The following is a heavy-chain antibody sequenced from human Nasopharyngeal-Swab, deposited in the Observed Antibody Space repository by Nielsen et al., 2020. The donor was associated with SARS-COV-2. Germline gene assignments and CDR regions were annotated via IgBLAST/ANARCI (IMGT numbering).Heavy chain of an antibody. J-gene: IGHJ4*02. CDR1: GFTFSSYA. CDR2: ISGGGGST. CDR3: AKDFGYCSSTSCYAPFDY. Sequence: GGSLRLSCAASGFTFSSYAMSWVRQAPGKGLEWVSAISGGGGSTYYADSVKGRFTISRDNSKNTLYLQMNSLRAEDTAVYYCAKDFGYCSSTSCYAPFDYWGQGTLVTVSS. D-gene: IGHD2-2*03. V-gene: IGHV3-23*01.